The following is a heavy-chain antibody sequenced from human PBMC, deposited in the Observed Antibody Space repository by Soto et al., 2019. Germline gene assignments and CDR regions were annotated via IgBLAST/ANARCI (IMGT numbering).Heavy chain of an antibody. D-gene: IGHD5-18*01. CDR3: AREGFSYGPKGAVFDH. CDR2: IKEDGSDK. CDR1: GFNFRTYW. Sequence: EVQLVESGGGLVQPGGSLRLSCAASGFNFRTYWMSWVRQAPGKGLEWVANIKEDGSDKYYVDSVKGRLTVSRDNAKNLPYLQLNSLRAEDTAVYYCAREGFSYGPKGAVFDHWGQGSLVTVSS. J-gene: IGHJ4*02. V-gene: IGHV3-7*03.